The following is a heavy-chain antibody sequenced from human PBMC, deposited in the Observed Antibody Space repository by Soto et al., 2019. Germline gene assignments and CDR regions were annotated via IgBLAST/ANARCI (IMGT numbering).Heavy chain of an antibody. Sequence: QVQLVESGGGVVQPGRSLRLACAASGFTFRRFGMHWVRQAPGKGLEWVALIWFDGSNKYYADSVKGRFTVSRDNSKKTLYLQLNSLRAEDTAVYYGARDVGYYLDYWGQGTLVTVSS. CDR1: GFTFRRFG. CDR2: IWFDGSNK. J-gene: IGHJ4*02. CDR3: ARDVGYYLDY. V-gene: IGHV3-33*01. D-gene: IGHD2-15*01.